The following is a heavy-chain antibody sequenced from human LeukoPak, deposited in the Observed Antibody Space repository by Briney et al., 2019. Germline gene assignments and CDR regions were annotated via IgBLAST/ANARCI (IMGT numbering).Heavy chain of an antibody. D-gene: IGHD2-2*01. V-gene: IGHV1-3*04. Sequence: GASVKVSCKASGYTFTSHAMHWVRQAPGQRLEWMGWISTGNGNTKYSQKFQGRITITRDTSATTAYMELSSLRSEDTAVYYCARFGSQESEDCSSTSCYFDYWGQGTLVTVSS. CDR2: ISTGNGNT. J-gene: IGHJ4*02. CDR3: ARFGSQESEDCSSTSCYFDY. CDR1: GYTFTSHA.